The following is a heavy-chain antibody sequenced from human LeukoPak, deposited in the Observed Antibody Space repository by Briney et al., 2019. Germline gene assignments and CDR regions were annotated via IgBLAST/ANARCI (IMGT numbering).Heavy chain of an antibody. CDR3: ARRSAYNFDY. D-gene: IGHD5-24*01. CDR1: GYSFTGYW. CDR2: IYPGDSDT. Sequence: AGESLKISCKGSGYSFTGYWIGWARQMPGKGLEWMGIIYPGDSDTRYSPSFQGQVTISADKSISTAYLQWSSLKASDAAMYYCARRSAYNFDYWGLGTLVTVSS. V-gene: IGHV5-51*01. J-gene: IGHJ4*02.